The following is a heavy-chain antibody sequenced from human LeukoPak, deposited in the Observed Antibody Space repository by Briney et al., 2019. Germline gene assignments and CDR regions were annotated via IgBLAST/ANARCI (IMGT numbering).Heavy chain of an antibody. Sequence: GGSLRLSCAASGFRFPLYTMHWVRQALGKGLEWVAFIRFDGTVQNYAESVKGRFTVSRDNSKNMFFLQMNSLRTEDTAVYYCAKDMIIVPGASDYWGQGTLVTVSS. D-gene: IGHD1-26*01. V-gene: IGHV3-30*02. J-gene: IGHJ4*02. CDR1: GFRFPLYT. CDR3: AKDMIIVPGASDY. CDR2: IRFDGTVQ.